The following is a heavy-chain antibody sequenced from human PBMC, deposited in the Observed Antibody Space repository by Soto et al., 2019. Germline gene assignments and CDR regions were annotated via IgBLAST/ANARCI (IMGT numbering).Heavy chain of an antibody. J-gene: IGHJ3*02. CDR1: GGTFSSYT. CDR2: IIPILGIA. CDR3: ATQGGVAAAGSAADAFYI. Sequence: GASVKVSCKAAGGTFSSYTISWVRQAPGQGLEWMGRIIPILGIANYAQKFQGRVTITADKSTSTAYMELSSLRSEDTAVYYCATQGGVAAAGSAADAFYIWGQGTMVTVSS. D-gene: IGHD6-13*01. V-gene: IGHV1-69*02.